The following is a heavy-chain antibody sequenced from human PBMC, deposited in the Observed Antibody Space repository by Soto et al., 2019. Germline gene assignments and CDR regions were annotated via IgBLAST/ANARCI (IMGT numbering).Heavy chain of an antibody. Sequence: SETLSLTCTVSGGCISSDYWSWIRQPPGKGLEWIGYVYYSGNSYLNPSLKSRVTISVGTSKNQFSLKVRSVTAADTAVYYCARTPIGYCSGGSCSNWFDPWGQGILVTVS. D-gene: IGHD2-15*01. CDR1: GGCISSDY. J-gene: IGHJ5*02. CDR3: ARTPIGYCSGGSCSNWFDP. CDR2: VYYSGNS. V-gene: IGHV4-59*08.